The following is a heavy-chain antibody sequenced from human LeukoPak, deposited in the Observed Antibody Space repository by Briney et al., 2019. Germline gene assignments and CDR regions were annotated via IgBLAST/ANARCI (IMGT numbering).Heavy chain of an antibody. Sequence: GGSLRLSCVASGLAFSSYSMHWVRQAPGKGLEWVGVISDDGSDEYYTDSVKGRFTISRDNSKNTVHLQMNSLRADDTAVYYCARDFTPEWFDIHWGQGTLVTVS. V-gene: IGHV3-30*04. CDR3: ARDFTPEWFDIH. J-gene: IGHJ4*02. CDR2: ISDDGSDE. D-gene: IGHD3-3*01. CDR1: GLAFSSYS.